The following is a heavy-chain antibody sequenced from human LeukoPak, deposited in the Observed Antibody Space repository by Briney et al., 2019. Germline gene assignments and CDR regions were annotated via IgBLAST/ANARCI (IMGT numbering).Heavy chain of an antibody. Sequence: PGGSLRLSCAVSGFTFSSYSMNWVRQAPGKGLEWVSYISISSSTIYYADSVKGRFTISRDNAKNSLYLQMNSLRDEDTAMYYCAREVDIRLGELSSFDYWGQGTLVTVSS. V-gene: IGHV3-48*02. D-gene: IGHD3-16*02. CDR3: AREVDIRLGELSSFDY. CDR1: GFTFSSYS. CDR2: ISISSSTI. J-gene: IGHJ4*02.